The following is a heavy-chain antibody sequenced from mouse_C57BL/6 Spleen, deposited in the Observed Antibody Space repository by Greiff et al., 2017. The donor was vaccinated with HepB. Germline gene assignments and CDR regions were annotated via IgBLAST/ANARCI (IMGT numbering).Heavy chain of an antibody. CDR3: ARRYGSSPFDY. Sequence: EVKVVESGGDLVKPGGSLKLSCAASGFTFSSYGMSWVRQTPDKRLEWVATISSGGSYTYYPDSVKGRFTISRDNAKNTLYLQMSSLKSEDTAMYYCARRYGSSPFDYWGQGTTLTVSS. CDR1: GFTFSSYG. D-gene: IGHD1-1*01. V-gene: IGHV5-6*02. J-gene: IGHJ2*01. CDR2: ISSGGSYT.